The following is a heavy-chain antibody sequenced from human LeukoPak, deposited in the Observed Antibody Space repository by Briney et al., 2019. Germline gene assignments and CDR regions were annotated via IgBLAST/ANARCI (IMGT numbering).Heavy chain of an antibody. J-gene: IGHJ4*02. CDR2: ISSSSSYI. Sequence: GGSLRLSCAASGFTFSSYSMNWVRQAPGKGLEWVSSISSSSSYIYYADSVKGRFTISRDNAKNSLYLQMNSLRAEDTALYYCARDGSWIQARWADDYWGQGTLVTVSS. CDR1: GFTFSSYS. CDR3: ARDGSWIQARWADDY. D-gene: IGHD5-18*01. V-gene: IGHV3-21*01.